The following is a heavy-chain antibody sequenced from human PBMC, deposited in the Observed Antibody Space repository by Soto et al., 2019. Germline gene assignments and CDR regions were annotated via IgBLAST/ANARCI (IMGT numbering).Heavy chain of an antibody. J-gene: IGHJ6*01. CDR1: GGTITSDA. CDR2: IIPLFGTR. CDR3: AKSKNDFWNAHYGMDV. Sequence: QVQLVQSGGEVRKPGSSVKVSCAASGGTITSDALSWVRQAPGQGPEWMGGIIPLFGTRNYAHKFQGRLTIAANKTTSTAYMELSSLRSEDTAIYYCAKSKNDFWNAHYGMDVWGQGTTVIVSS. D-gene: IGHD3-3*01. V-gene: IGHV1-69*06.